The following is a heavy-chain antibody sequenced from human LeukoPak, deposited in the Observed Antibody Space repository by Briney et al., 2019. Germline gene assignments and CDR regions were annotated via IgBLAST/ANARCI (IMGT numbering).Heavy chain of an antibody. Sequence: GGSLRLSCEASGFTFSSYGMSWVRQAPGKGLEWVSGISGSGGSTYYADSVKGRFTISRDNSKNTLYLQMNSLRAEDTAVYYCATGFSSGWIPIYYWGQGTLVTVSS. D-gene: IGHD6-19*01. CDR3: ATGFSSGWIPIYY. CDR2: ISGSGGST. CDR1: GFTFSSYG. J-gene: IGHJ4*02. V-gene: IGHV3-23*01.